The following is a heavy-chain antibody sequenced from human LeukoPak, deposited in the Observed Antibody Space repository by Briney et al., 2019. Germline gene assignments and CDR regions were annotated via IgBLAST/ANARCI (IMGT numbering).Heavy chain of an antibody. Sequence: SETLSLTCTVSGGSISSGDYYWSWIRQPPGKGLEWIGYIYYSGSTYYNPSLKSRVTISVDTSKNQFSLKLSSVTAADTAVYYCASDYDSSGYYYLNWGQGTLVTVSS. V-gene: IGHV4-30-4*08. CDR1: GGSISSGDYY. J-gene: IGHJ4*02. D-gene: IGHD3-22*01. CDR3: ASDYDSSGYYYLN. CDR2: IYYSGST.